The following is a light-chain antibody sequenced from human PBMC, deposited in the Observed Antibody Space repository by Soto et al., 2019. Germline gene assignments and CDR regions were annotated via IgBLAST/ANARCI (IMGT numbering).Light chain of an antibody. Sequence: PGARATLSCRASQSVTSTYLAWYQQKPGQAPRLLIYGASSRATGIPDRFSGSGSGTDFTLTISRLEPEDSAVYYCQQYSSSPYTFGQGTKLEIK. V-gene: IGKV3-20*01. J-gene: IGKJ2*01. CDR1: QSVTSTY. CDR3: QQYSSSPYT. CDR2: GAS.